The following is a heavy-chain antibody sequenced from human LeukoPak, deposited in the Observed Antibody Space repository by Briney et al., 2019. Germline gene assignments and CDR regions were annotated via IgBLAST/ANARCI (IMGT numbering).Heavy chain of an antibody. V-gene: IGHV3-74*01. CDR2: INSDGRST. Sequence: PGGSLRLSCAASGFTFNTYWMHWVRQAPGKGLVWVSRINSDGRSTSYADSVKGRFTISRDNAKKTSYLQMNSLRVEETAVYYCARDQGGATRIDYWGQGTLVTVSS. CDR3: ARDQGGATRIDY. CDR1: GFTFNTYW. J-gene: IGHJ4*02. D-gene: IGHD1-26*01.